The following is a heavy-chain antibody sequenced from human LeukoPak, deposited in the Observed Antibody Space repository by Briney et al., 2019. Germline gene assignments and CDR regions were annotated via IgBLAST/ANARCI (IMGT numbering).Heavy chain of an antibody. CDR3: ARNGFVDFYGGFEGHDPLYYMDV. D-gene: IGHD5-12*01. CDR2: IYTSGST. J-gene: IGHJ6*03. V-gene: IGHV4-4*07. Sequence: SETLSLTCTVSGGSISSYYWGWIRQPAGKGLEWIGRIYTSGSTNYNPSLKSRVTMSVDTSKNQFSLKLSSVTAADTAVYYCARNGFVDFYGGFEGHDPLYYMDVWGKGTTVTVSS. CDR1: GGSISSYY.